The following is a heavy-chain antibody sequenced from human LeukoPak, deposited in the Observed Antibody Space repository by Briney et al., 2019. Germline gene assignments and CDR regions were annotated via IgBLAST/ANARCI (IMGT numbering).Heavy chain of an antibody. CDR1: IGSFSGYH. J-gene: IGHJ4*02. CDR2: IYYSGST. CDR3: ARGSHGGSQHFDY. D-gene: IGHD1-26*01. V-gene: IGHV4-34*01. Sequence: SETLSLTCAVYIGSFSGYHWNWIRQTPGKGLEWIGSIYYSGSTYYNPSLKSRVTISVDTSKNQFSLKLSSVTAADTAVYYCARGSHGGSQHFDYWGQGTLVTVSS.